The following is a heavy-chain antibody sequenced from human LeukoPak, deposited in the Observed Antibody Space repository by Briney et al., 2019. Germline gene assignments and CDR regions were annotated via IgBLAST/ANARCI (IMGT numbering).Heavy chain of an antibody. CDR1: GFTFSSYA. V-gene: IGHV3-30*04. CDR2: ISYDGSNK. J-gene: IGHJ4*02. D-gene: IGHD5-12*01. Sequence: SGGSLRLSCAASGFTFSSYAMHWVRQAPGKGLEWVAVISYDGSNKYYADSVKGRFTISRDNSKNTLYLQMNSLRAEDTAVYYRARDATTVPLTLDYWGQGTLVTVSS. CDR3: ARDATTVPLTLDY.